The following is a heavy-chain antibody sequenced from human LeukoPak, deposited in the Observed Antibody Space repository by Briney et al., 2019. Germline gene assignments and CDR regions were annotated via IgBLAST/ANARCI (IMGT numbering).Heavy chain of an antibody. J-gene: IGHJ4*02. CDR2: INHSGST. V-gene: IGHV4-34*01. Sequence: SETLSLTCAVYGGSFSGYYWSWIRQPPGKGLEWIGEINHSGSTNYNPSLKSRVTISEDTSKNQFSLKLSSVTAADTAVYYCARGSSYYFDYWGQGTLVTVSS. D-gene: IGHD3-10*01. CDR3: ARGSSYYFDY. CDR1: GGSFSGYY.